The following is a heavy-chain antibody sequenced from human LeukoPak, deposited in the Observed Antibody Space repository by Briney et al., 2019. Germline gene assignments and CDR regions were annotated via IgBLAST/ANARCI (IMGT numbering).Heavy chain of an antibody. CDR2: ISSSSSYI. D-gene: IGHD2-2*02. Sequence: GGSLRLSCAASGFTFSSYEMNWVRHAPGKGLEWVSYISSSSSYIYYADSVKGRFTISRDNAKNSLYLQMNSLRAEDTAVYYCARERMTDCSSTSCYIAFFDYWGQGTLVTVSS. J-gene: IGHJ4*02. V-gene: IGHV3-21*05. CDR1: GFTFSSYE. CDR3: ARERMTDCSSTSCYIAFFDY.